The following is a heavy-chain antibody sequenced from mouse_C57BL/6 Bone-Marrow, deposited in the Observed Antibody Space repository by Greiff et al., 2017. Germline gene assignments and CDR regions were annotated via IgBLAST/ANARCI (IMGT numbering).Heavy chain of an antibody. CDR2: ISSGGDYI. CDR1: GFTFSSYA. J-gene: IGHJ3*01. V-gene: IGHV5-9-1*02. D-gene: IGHD1-1*01. Sequence: EVKVVESGEGLVKPGGSLKLSCAASGFTFSSYAMSWVRQTPEKRLEWVAYISSGGDYIYYADTVKGLFTISRDNARNTLYLQMSILKSDDTAMYYCTRGDYGSIPFAYWGQGTLVTVSA. CDR3: TRGDYGSIPFAY.